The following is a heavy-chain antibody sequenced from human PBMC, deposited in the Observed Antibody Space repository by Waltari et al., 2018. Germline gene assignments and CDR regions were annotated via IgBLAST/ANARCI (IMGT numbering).Heavy chain of an antibody. CDR3: AKKYSRNWFDP. D-gene: IGHD6-6*01. CDR2: IRYDGSNK. CDR1: GFTFSSYG. V-gene: IGHV3-30*02. J-gene: IGHJ5*02. Sequence: QVQLVESGGGVVQPGGSLRLSCAASGFTFSSYGMHWVRQAPGKGLEWVAFIRYDGSNKYYAASVKGRFTISRDNSKNTLYLQMNSLRAEDTAVYYCAKKYSRNWFDPWGQGTLVTVSS.